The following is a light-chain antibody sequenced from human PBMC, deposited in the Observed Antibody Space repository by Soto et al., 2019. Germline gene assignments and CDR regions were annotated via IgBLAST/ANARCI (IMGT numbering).Light chain of an antibody. J-gene: IGKJ2*01. CDR2: GAS. CDR1: QSVSSSY. Sequence: EIVLTQSPGTLSLSPGERATLSCRASQSVSSSYLAWYQQKPGQAPRLLIYGASSRATGIPDRFSGSGSGTDFTLTISRLEPEVFAVYYCQQYGSSYTFGQGTKLEIK. V-gene: IGKV3-20*01. CDR3: QQYGSSYT.